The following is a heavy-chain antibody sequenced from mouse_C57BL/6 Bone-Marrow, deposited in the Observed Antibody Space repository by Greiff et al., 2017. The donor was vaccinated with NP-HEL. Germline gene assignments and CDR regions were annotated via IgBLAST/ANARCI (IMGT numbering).Heavy chain of an antibody. J-gene: IGHJ1*03. CDR1: GFTFSDYY. Sequence: EVKLMESGGGLVQPGGSLKLSCAASGFTFSDYYMYWVRQTPEKRLEWVAYISNGGGSTYYPDTVKGRFTISRDNAKNTLYLQMSRLKSEDTAMYYCAGHGVTTVVATTPYFDVWGTGTTVTVSS. D-gene: IGHD1-1*01. CDR3: AGHGVTTVVATTPYFDV. CDR2: ISNGGGST. V-gene: IGHV5-12*01.